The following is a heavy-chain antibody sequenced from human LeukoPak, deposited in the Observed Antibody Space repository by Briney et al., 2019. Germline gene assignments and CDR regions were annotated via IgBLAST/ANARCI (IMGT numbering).Heavy chain of an antibody. CDR1: GDSISTYY. Sequence: SETLSLTCSVSGDSISTYYWSWIRQPPGKGLEWIGYVYYSGSTNYNPSLRSRVTISVDTSKNQFSLKLTSVTAADTAVYYCARRLAVTGSYYFEYWGPGTLVTVSS. CDR3: ARRLAVTGSYYFEY. D-gene: IGHD6-19*01. J-gene: IGHJ4*02. CDR2: VYYSGST. V-gene: IGHV4-59*08.